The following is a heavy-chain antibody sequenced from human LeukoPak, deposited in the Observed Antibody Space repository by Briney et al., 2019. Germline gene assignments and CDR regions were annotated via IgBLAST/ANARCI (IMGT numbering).Heavy chain of an antibody. V-gene: IGHV1-8*03. Sequence: GASVKVSCKASGYTFTGYYMHWVRQAPGQGLEWMGWVNPQSGNTGYKQKFQARLTITRDTSISAAYMELSSLTSDDTAVYFCARGLPLGFCTYGVCYPPKHLDFWGQGTLVTVSS. J-gene: IGHJ4*02. CDR1: GYTFTGYY. CDR3: ARGLPLGFCTYGVCYPPKHLDF. D-gene: IGHD2-8*01. CDR2: VNPQSGNT.